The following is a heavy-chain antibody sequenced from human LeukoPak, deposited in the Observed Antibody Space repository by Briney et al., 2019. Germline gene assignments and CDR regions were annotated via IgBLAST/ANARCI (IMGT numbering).Heavy chain of an antibody. CDR2: IRSKAFGGTT. CDR1: GFTFGDYA. J-gene: IGHJ4*02. Sequence: PGGSLRLSCTASGFTFGDYAMSWVRQAPGKGLEWVGLIRSKAFGGTTEYAESVKGRFTISRDESKSIAYLQMNSLKTEDTAVYYCTRGPDLDTVLGRGLMFTVLFDFWGQGTLVTVSS. V-gene: IGHV3-49*04. D-gene: IGHD5-18*01. CDR3: TRGPDLDTVLGRGLMFTVLFDF.